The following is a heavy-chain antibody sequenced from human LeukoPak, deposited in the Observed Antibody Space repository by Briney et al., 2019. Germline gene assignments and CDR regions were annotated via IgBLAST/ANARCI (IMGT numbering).Heavy chain of an antibody. CDR3: ARDRRGDPDAFDI. D-gene: IGHD2-21*02. CDR1: GGSISSGGYS. CDR2: IYHSGST. J-gene: IGHJ3*02. V-gene: IGHV4-30-2*01. Sequence: SETLSLTCAVSGGSISSGGYSWSWIRQPPGKGLEWIGYIYHSGSTCYNPSLKSRVTISVDRSKNQFSLKLSSVTAADTAVYYCARDRRGDPDAFDIWGQGTMVTVSS.